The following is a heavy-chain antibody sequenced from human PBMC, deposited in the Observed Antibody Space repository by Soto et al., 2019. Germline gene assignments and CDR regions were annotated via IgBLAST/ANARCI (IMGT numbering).Heavy chain of an antibody. CDR1: GFRFTDYH. D-gene: IGHD3-10*01. Sequence: GESLKISCKGSGFRFTDYHIAWVRQMPGKGLEWMGMVYAANSAPEYGPSFQGQVTISADKSITTAFLQWNSLKASDTAMYYCARRRIAEVRDAFDVWGPGTMVTVSS. V-gene: IGHV5-51*01. J-gene: IGHJ3*01. CDR2: VYAANSAP. CDR3: ARRRIAEVRDAFDV.